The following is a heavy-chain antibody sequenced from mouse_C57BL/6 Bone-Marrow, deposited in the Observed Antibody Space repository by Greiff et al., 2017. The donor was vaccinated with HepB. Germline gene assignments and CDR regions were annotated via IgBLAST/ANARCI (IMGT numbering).Heavy chain of an antibody. CDR2: ISDGGSYT. V-gene: IGHV5-4*01. D-gene: IGHD2-1*01. CDR1: GFTFSSYA. Sequence: EVQRVESGGGLVKPGGSLKLSCAASGFTFSSYAMSWVRQTPEKRLEWVATISDGGSYTYYPDNVKGRFTISRDNAKNNLYLQMSHLKSEDTAMYYCARDLLLAYWGQGTLVTVSA. CDR3: ARDLLLAY. J-gene: IGHJ3*01.